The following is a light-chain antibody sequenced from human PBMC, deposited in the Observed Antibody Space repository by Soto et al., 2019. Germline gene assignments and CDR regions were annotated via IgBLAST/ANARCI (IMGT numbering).Light chain of an antibody. Sequence: QSVLTQPPSVSAAPGQKVTISCSGSSSNIGGNSVSWYQQLPGIAPKLLIYDDNKRPSGIPDRFSGSKSGTSAPLGITGFQTGDEADYYCGSWDSSLSAYVFGTGTTAPS. CDR3: GSWDSSLSAYV. J-gene: IGLJ1*01. V-gene: IGLV1-51*01. CDR1: SSNIGGNS. CDR2: DDN.